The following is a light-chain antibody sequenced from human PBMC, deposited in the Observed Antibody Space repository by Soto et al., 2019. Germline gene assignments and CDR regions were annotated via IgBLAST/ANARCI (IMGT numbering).Light chain of an antibody. V-gene: IGKV1-39*01. CDR2: AAS. Sequence: DIQMTQSPSSQSASVGDRVTITCRASQSINSYLNWYQQKPGKAPKLLIYAASSLQSGVPSRFSGSGSETDFTLTLTSLQPDDLATYYCQQSFSTPRTFGQGTRVDI. CDR3: QQSFSTPRT. CDR1: QSINSY. J-gene: IGKJ1*01.